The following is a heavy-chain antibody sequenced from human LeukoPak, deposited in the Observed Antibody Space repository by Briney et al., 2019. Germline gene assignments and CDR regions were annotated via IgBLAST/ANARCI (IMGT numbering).Heavy chain of an antibody. J-gene: IGHJ4*02. V-gene: IGHV3-21*01. CDR2: ISSSSSYI. CDR1: GFTFICYS. CDR3: AGDDSSGYYQDY. D-gene: IGHD3-22*01. Sequence: AGSLRLSCAASGFTFICYSMNWLRQAPGKGLAGVSSISSSSSYIYYADSVKDRFTISRDNAKNSLYLQMNSLRAEDTAVYYCAGDDSSGYYQDYWGQGTLVTVPS.